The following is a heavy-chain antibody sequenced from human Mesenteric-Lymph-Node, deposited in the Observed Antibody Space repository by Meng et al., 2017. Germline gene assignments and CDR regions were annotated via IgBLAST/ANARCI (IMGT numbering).Heavy chain of an antibody. CDR2: ISSNSYYI. J-gene: IGHJ4*02. D-gene: IGHD1-26*01. CDR3: AEGSGSYAVAY. CDR1: GFTFSSYS. V-gene: IGHV3-21*01. Sequence: ELPLVESGGGLFKPVWSLGLSCAASGFTFSSYSMNWVRQAPGKGLEWVSYISSNSYYISYADSVKGRFTISRDNAKNSVYLQMNSLRAEDTAVYYCAEGSGSYAVAYWGQGTLVTVSS.